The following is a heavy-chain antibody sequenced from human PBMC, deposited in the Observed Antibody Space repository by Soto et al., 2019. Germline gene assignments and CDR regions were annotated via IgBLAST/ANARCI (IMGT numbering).Heavy chain of an antibody. CDR3: ARASGYGSGSYSGWFDP. Sequence: EVQLVESGGGLVKPGGSLRLSCAASGFTFSSYSMNWVRQAPGKGLEWVSSISSSSSYIYYADSVKGRFTISRDNAKNSLYLQMNSLSAEDTAVYYCARASGYGSGSYSGWFDPWGQGTLVTVSS. D-gene: IGHD3-10*01. CDR2: ISSSSSYI. V-gene: IGHV3-21*01. J-gene: IGHJ5*02. CDR1: GFTFSSYS.